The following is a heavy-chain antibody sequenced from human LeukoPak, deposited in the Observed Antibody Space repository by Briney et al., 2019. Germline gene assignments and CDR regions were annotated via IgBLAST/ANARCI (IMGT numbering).Heavy chain of an antibody. Sequence: GASVKVSCKASGYTFTGYAMHWVRQAPGQRLEWMGWINAGNGDTKYSQKFQGRVTITRDTSASTGYMELSSLRSEDTAVYYCGRDVRGMTTAYFDSWGQGTLVTVSS. CDR1: GYTFTGYA. V-gene: IGHV1-3*01. CDR3: GRDVRGMTTAYFDS. CDR2: INAGNGDT. D-gene: IGHD4-11*01. J-gene: IGHJ4*02.